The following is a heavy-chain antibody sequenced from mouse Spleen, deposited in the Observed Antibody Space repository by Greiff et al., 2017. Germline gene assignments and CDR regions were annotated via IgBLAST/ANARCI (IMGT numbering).Heavy chain of an antibody. CDR3: ATGGREAWFAY. CDR2: ISSGSSTI. D-gene: IGHD3-3*01. V-gene: IGHV5-17*01. J-gene: IGHJ3*01. Sequence: EVQGVESGGGLVKPGGSLKLSCAASGFTFSDYGMHWVRQAPEKGLEWVAYISSGSSTIYYADTVKGRFTISRDNAKNTLFLQMTSLRSEDTAMYYCATGGREAWFAYWGQGTLVTVSA. CDR1: GFTFSDYG.